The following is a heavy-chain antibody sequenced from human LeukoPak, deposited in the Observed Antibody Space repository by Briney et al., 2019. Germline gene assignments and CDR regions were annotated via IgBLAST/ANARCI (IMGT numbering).Heavy chain of an antibody. CDR3: ARRDGRIIMVRGVITAAQPFDY. D-gene: IGHD3-10*01. J-gene: IGHJ4*02. V-gene: IGHV4-34*01. CDR2: INHSGST. Sequence: SETLSLTCVVYGGSFSGYHWSWIRQPPGEGLEWIGEINHSGSTNYNPSLKRRVSISVDTSKNQFSLKLPSVTAADTAVYYCARRDGRIIMVRGVITAAQPFDYWGQGTLVTVSS. CDR1: GGSFSGYH.